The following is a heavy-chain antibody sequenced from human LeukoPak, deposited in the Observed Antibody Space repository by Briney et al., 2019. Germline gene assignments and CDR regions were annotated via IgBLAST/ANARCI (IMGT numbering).Heavy chain of an antibody. V-gene: IGHV3-7*01. Sequence: GGSLRLSCAASGFTFSDYYMSWVRQAPGKGLEWVANIKQDGSEKYYVDSVKGRFTISRDNAKNSLYLQMNSLRAEDTAVYYCARKNGLDYWGQGTLVTVSS. J-gene: IGHJ4*02. CDR3: ARKNGLDY. CDR2: IKQDGSEK. CDR1: GFTFSDYY.